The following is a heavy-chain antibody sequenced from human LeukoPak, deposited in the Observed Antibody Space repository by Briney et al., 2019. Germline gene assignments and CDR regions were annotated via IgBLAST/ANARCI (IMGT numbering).Heavy chain of an antibody. V-gene: IGHV1-8*01. CDR3: ARGKDDYGEGHNWFDP. Sequence: WASVKVSCKASGYTFTSYDINWVRQATGQGLEWMGWMNPNSGNTGYAQKFQGRVTMTRNTSISTAYMELSSLRSEDTAVYYCARGKDDYGEGHNWFDPWGQGTLVTVSS. D-gene: IGHD4-17*01. CDR2: MNPNSGNT. J-gene: IGHJ5*02. CDR1: GYTFTSYD.